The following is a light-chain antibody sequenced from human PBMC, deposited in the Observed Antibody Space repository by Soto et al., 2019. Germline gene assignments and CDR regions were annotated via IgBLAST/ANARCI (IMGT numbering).Light chain of an antibody. Sequence: QSVLTQPASVSGSPGQSITISCTGTSSDVGHYNYVSWYQQHPGKAPKLMIYEVTNRPSGVSHRFSGSKSGNTASLTISGLQAEDEADYFCSSYTTSNTLVFGGGTKVTVL. J-gene: IGLJ3*02. CDR2: EVT. V-gene: IGLV2-14*01. CDR3: SSYTTSNTLV. CDR1: SSDVGHYNY.